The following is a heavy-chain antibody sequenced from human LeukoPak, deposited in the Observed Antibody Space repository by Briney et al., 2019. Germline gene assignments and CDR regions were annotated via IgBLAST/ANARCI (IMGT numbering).Heavy chain of an antibody. J-gene: IGHJ3*01. D-gene: IGHD4-23*01. V-gene: IGHV3-30*18. CDR3: AKAAVVVGLAAFDV. CDR1: GFTFTSYV. Sequence: GGSLRLSCAASGFTFTSYVMHWVRQAPGKGLEWVAVISFDGSNKYYADSVKGRFTISGDSSKNTLYLQMNSLRVEDTAVYYCAKAAVVVGLAAFDVWGRGTVVTVSS. CDR2: ISFDGSNK.